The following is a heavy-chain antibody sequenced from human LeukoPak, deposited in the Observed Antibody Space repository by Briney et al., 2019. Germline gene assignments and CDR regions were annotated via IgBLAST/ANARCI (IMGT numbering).Heavy chain of an antibody. CDR1: GGSISSSSYY. D-gene: IGHD3-9*01. CDR2: IYYSGST. J-gene: IGHJ4*02. Sequence: SETLSLTCTVSGGSISSSSYYWGWIRQPPGKGLEWIGSIYYSGSTYYNPSLKSRVTISVDTSKNQFSLKLSSVTAADTAVYYCARHGRLSLFDWSGDFDYWGQGTLVTVSS. V-gene: IGHV4-39*01. CDR3: ARHGRLSLFDWSGDFDY.